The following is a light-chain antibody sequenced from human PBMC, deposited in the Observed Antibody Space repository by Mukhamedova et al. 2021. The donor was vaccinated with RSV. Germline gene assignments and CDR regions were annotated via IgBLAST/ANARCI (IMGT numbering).Light chain of an antibody. V-gene: IGKV1-39*01. J-gene: IGKJ4*01. CDR3: RQSYSAPPT. CDR2: AAS. Sequence: WYQRRVHGKAPKLVIYAASDLKFGVPSRFSGSGSGTDFTLTISSLQPEDFATHYCRQSYSAPPTFGGGTKVEIK.